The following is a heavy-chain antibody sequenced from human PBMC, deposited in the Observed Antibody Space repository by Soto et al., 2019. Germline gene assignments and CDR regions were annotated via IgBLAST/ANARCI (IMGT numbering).Heavy chain of an antibody. CDR3: AMDDSSGYYYPDDY. Sequence: EVQLLESGGGLVQPGGSLRLSCAASGLTFSSYAMSWVRQAPGKGLEWVSAISGSGGSTYYADSVKGRFTISRNNSKNTLYLQMNSLRAEDTAVYYCAMDDSSGYYYPDDYWGQGTLVTVSS. CDR1: GLTFSSYA. CDR2: ISGSGGST. J-gene: IGHJ4*02. V-gene: IGHV3-23*01. D-gene: IGHD3-22*01.